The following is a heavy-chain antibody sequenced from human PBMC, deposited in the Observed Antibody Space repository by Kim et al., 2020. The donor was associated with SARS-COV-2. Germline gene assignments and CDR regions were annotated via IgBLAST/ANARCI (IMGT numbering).Heavy chain of an antibody. CDR2: IIPIFGTA. CDR3: ARVAAEDRIESSMDV. V-gene: IGHV1-69*13. CDR1: GGTFSSYA. J-gene: IGHJ6*02. Sequence: SVKVSCKASGGTFSSYAISWVRQAPGQGLEWMGGIIPIFGTANYAQKFQGRVTITADESTSTAYMELSSLRSEDTAVYYCARVAAEDRIESSMDVWGQGTTVTVSS. D-gene: IGHD6-25*01.